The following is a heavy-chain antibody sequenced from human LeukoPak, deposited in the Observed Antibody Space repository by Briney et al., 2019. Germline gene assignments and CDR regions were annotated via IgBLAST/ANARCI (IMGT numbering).Heavy chain of an antibody. D-gene: IGHD3-22*01. V-gene: IGHV3-53*01. CDR2: IYSGGST. CDR1: GFTFSNYA. CDR3: ARGRRGYYDSSGYYCDY. Sequence: GGSLRLSCAASGFTFSNYAMHWVRQAPGKGLEWVSVIYSGGSTYYSDAVKGRFTISRDNSKNTLYLQMNSLRAEDTAVYYCARGRRGYYDSSGYYCDYWGQGTLVTVSS. J-gene: IGHJ4*02.